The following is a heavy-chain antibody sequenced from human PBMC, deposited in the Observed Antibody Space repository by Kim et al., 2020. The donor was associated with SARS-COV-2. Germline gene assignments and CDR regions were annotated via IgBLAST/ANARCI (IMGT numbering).Heavy chain of an antibody. J-gene: IGHJ4*02. CDR3: ARDTLGCSSTSCYWGKQHPFDY. Sequence: GGSLRLSCAASGFTFSSYAMHWVRQAPGKGLEWVAVISYDGSNKYYADSVKGRFTISRDNSKNTLYLQMNSLRAEDTAVYYCARDTLGCSSTSCYWGKQHPFDYWGQGTLVTVSS. D-gene: IGHD2-2*01. CDR2: ISYDGSNK. CDR1: GFTFSSYA. V-gene: IGHV3-30-3*01.